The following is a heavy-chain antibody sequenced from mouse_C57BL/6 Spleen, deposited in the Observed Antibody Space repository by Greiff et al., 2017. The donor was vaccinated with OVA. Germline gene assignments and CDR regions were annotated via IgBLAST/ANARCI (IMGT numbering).Heavy chain of an antibody. CDR2: ILPGSGST. Sequence: QVQLQQSGAELMKPGASVKLSCKATGYTFTGYWIEWVKQRPGHGLEWIGEILPGSGSTNYNEKFKGKATFTADTSSITAYMQLSSLTTEDSAIYYCARGDGSLTDYWGQGTTLTVSS. V-gene: IGHV1-9*01. J-gene: IGHJ2*01. D-gene: IGHD2-3*01. CDR3: ARGDGSLTDY. CDR1: GYTFTGYW.